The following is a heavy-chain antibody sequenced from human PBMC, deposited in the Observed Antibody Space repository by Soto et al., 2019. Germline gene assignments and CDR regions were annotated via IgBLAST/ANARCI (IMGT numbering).Heavy chain of an antibody. D-gene: IGHD4-17*01. V-gene: IGHV4-59*08. CDR1: GGSISSYY. Sequence: SETLSLTCTVSGGSISSYYWSWIRQPPGKGLEWIGYIYYSGSTNYNPSLKSRVTISVDTSKNQFSLKLSSVTAADTAVYYCARSLYGDYYYYYYMDVWGKGTTVT. CDR2: IYYSGST. CDR3: ARSLYGDYYYYYYMDV. J-gene: IGHJ6*03.